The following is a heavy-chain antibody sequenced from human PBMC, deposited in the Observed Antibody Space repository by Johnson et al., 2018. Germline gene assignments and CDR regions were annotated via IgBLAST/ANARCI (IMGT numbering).Heavy chain of an antibody. Sequence: SGPVLVKPTETLTLTCTVSGFSLSNVRMGVSWIRQPPGKALDWLAHIFSNDEKSYSTSLKRRLTISKDTPKSQVVLTLTNMDPVDTATYYCARSTGYYDSRGYVYGGDGMDVWGQGTTVTVSS. CDR2: IFSNDEK. D-gene: IGHD3-22*01. CDR1: GFSLSNVRMG. J-gene: IGHJ6*02. V-gene: IGHV2-26*01. CDR3: ARSTGYYDSRGYVYGGDGMDV.